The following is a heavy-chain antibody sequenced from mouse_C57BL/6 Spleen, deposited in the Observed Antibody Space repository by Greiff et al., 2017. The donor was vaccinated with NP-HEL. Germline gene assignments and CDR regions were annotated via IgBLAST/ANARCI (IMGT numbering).Heavy chain of an antibody. CDR2: INPNNGGT. CDR3: ARSLLPFAY. D-gene: IGHD2-10*01. CDR1: GYTFTDYY. V-gene: IGHV1-26*01. Sequence: EVKLQESGPELVKPGASVKISCKASGYTFTDYYMNWVKQSHGKSLEWIGDINPNNGGTSYNQKFKGKATLTVDKSSSTAYMELRSLTSEDSAVYYCARSLLPFAYWGQGTLVTVSA. J-gene: IGHJ3*01.